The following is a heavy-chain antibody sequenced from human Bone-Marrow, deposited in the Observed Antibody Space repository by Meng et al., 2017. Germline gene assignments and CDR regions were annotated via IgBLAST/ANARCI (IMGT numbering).Heavy chain of an antibody. CDR3: AKVHIPLYYYDSSGYCLDY. CDR2: ISGSGGST. CDR1: GFTFSSYD. D-gene: IGHD3-22*01. Sequence: GESLKTSCAASGFTFSSYDMGWVRQAPGKGLECVSAISGSGGSTYYADSVKGRFTISRDNSKNTLYLEMNSLRAEDTAVYYCAKVHIPLYYYDSSGYCLDYWGQGTLVTVSS. V-gene: IGHV3-23*01. J-gene: IGHJ4*02.